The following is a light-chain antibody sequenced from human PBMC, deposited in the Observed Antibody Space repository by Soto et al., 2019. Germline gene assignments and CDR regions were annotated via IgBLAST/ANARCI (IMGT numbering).Light chain of an antibody. V-gene: IGKV1-27*01. CDR3: LTYNGPPLS. Sequence: DMPMTQSPSSLSASVGDRVTITCRASQGLGNYLAWYQQKPGKAPKLLIYSASSLQSGVPSRFSGSGSGTDFTLTISGLQSEDVATYYCLTYNGPPLSLGGGTKVEI. J-gene: IGKJ4*01. CDR1: QGLGNY. CDR2: SAS.